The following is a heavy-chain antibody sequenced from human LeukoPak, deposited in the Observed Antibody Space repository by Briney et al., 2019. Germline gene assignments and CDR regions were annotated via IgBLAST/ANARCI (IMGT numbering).Heavy chain of an antibody. CDR1: GGSISSGGYY. CDR3: ARQRTYYFDY. Sequence: SETLSLTCTVSGGSISSGGYYWSWIRQHPGKGLEWIGYIYYSGSTYYNPSLKSRVSTSVDTSKNQFSLKLSSVTAADTAVYYCARQRTYYFDYWGQGTLVTVSS. V-gene: IGHV4-31*03. D-gene: IGHD1-7*01. J-gene: IGHJ4*02. CDR2: IYYSGST.